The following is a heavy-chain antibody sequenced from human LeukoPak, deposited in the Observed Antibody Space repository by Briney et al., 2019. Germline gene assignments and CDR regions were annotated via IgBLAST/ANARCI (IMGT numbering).Heavy chain of an antibody. CDR2: INAGNGNT. CDR3: ARGALVAGNYYYYYYYMDV. D-gene: IGHD5-12*01. Sequence: ASVRVSCKASGYTFTTYAMHWVRQAPGQRLEWMGWINAGNGNTKYSQKFQGRVTITRDTSASTAYMELSSLRSEDTAVYYCARGALVAGNYYYYYYYMDVWGKGTTVTVSS. V-gene: IGHV1-3*01. CDR1: GYTFTTYA. J-gene: IGHJ6*03.